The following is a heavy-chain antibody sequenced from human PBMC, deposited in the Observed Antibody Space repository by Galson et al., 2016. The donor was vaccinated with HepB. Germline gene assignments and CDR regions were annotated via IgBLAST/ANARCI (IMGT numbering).Heavy chain of an antibody. D-gene: IGHD5-18*01. CDR2: INGDGSST. V-gene: IGHV3-74*01. Sequence: SLRLSCASSGFSFSSHWVHWVRQAPGKGLVWVSRINGDGSSTSYADYVKGRFTISRDNAKNTLYLQMNSLRAEDTAVYFCARRDIPMANDYWGQGVLVTVSS. J-gene: IGHJ4*02. CDR3: ARRDIPMANDY. CDR1: GFSFSSHW.